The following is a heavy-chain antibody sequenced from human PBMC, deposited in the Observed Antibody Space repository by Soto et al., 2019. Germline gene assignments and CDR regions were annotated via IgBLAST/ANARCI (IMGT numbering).Heavy chain of an antibody. D-gene: IGHD6-6*01. CDR1: GYTFTGYY. CDR3: ASANSSSDDAFDI. CDR2: INPNSGGT. J-gene: IGHJ3*02. V-gene: IGHV1-2*04. Sequence: ASVKVSCKASGYTFTGYYMHWVRQAPGQGLEWMGWINPNSGGTNYAQKFQGWVTMTRDTSISTAYMELSRLRSDDTAVYYCASANSSSDDAFDIWGQGTMVTVSS.